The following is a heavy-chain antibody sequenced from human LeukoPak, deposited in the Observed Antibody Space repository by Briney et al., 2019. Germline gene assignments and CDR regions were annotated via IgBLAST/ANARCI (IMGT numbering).Heavy chain of an antibody. D-gene: IGHD6-19*01. CDR1: GGSFSGYY. Sequence: SETLSLTCAVYGGSFSGYYWSWIRQPPGKGLEWIGEINHSGSTNYNPSLKSRVTISVDTSKNQFSLKLSSVTAADTAVYYYARLPAVAGTNWFDPWGQGTLVTVSS. CDR3: ARLPAVAGTNWFDP. V-gene: IGHV4-34*01. J-gene: IGHJ5*02. CDR2: INHSGST.